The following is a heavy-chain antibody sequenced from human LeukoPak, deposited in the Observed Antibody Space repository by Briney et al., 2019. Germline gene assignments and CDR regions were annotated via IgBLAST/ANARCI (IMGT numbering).Heavy chain of an antibody. CDR3: ARDTYYYDSSGWYY. Sequence: GRSLRLSCAASGFTFSSYWMSWVRQAPGKGLGWVANIKQDGSEKYYVDSVKGRFTISRDNAKNSLYLQMNSLRAEDTAVYYCARDTYYYDSSGWYYWGQGTLVTVSS. D-gene: IGHD3-22*01. J-gene: IGHJ4*02. CDR1: GFTFSSYW. V-gene: IGHV3-7*01. CDR2: IKQDGSEK.